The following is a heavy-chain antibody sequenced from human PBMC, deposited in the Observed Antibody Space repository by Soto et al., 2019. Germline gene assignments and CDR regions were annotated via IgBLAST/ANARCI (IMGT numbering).Heavy chain of an antibody. Sequence: QAPVVQSGAEVRKPGSSVKLSCKASEGTFNSYAIAWVRQAPGQGLEWMGGIIPYYNTLNYAQKFQDRVTITADDSTNTVYMELSSLRFDDTAVYFCASGASRWYPYFFDSWAQGTLVTVSS. CDR2: IIPYYNTL. D-gene: IGHD6-13*01. CDR3: ASGASRWYPYFFDS. V-gene: IGHV1-69*01. CDR1: EGTFNSYA. J-gene: IGHJ4*02.